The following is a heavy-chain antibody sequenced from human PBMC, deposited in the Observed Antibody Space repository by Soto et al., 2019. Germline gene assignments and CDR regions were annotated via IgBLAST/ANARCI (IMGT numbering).Heavy chain of an antibody. CDR1: GGSISSYY. J-gene: IGHJ4*02. CDR2: IYYSGST. Sequence: TLSLTCTVSGGSISSYYWSWIRQPPGKGLEWIAYIYYSGSTEYNPSLKSRVTISVDTSKNQFSLKLSSVTAADTAVYYCARWVEVSLDYFDSWGQGTPVTVSS. V-gene: IGHV4-59*08. CDR3: ARWVEVSLDYFDS. D-gene: IGHD2-15*01.